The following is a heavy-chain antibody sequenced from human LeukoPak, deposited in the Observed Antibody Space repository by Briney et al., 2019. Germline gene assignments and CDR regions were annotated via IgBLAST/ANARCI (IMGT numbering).Heavy chain of an antibody. CDR1: GGSFSGYY. V-gene: IGHV4-34*01. CDR2: INHSGST. J-gene: IGHJ4*02. CDR3: ARQRRSGGSCHFDY. D-gene: IGHD2-15*01. Sequence: SETLSLTCAVYGGSFSGYYRSWIRQPPGKGLEWIGEINHSGSTNYNPSLKSRVTISVDTSKNQFSLKLSSVTAADTAVYYCARQRRSGGSCHFDYWGQGTLVTVSS.